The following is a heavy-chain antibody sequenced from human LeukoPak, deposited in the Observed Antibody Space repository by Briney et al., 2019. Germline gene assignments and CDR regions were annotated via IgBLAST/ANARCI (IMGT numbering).Heavy chain of an antibody. CDR2: INSDGSWS. D-gene: IGHD2/OR15-2a*01. CDR1: GNYW. Sequence: GGSLRLSCAASGNYWMHWVRQAPGKGLVWVSHINSDGSWSSYADSVKGRFTISKDNAKNTVYLQMNSLRAEDTAVYYCVSFYETYWGRGTLVTVSS. V-gene: IGHV3-74*01. J-gene: IGHJ4*02. CDR3: VSFYETY.